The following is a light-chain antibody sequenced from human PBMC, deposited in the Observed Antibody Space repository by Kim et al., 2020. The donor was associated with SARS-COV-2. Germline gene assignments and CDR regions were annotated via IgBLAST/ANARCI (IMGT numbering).Light chain of an antibody. Sequence: SYELTQPPSVSVSPGQTASITCSGDKLGDKYACWYQQKPGQSPVLVIYQDSKRPSGIPERFSGSNSGNTDTLTISGTQAMDEADYYCQTWDSSTAVFGGGTQVTVL. CDR2: QDS. CDR1: KLGDKY. CDR3: QTWDSSTAV. J-gene: IGLJ3*02. V-gene: IGLV3-1*01.